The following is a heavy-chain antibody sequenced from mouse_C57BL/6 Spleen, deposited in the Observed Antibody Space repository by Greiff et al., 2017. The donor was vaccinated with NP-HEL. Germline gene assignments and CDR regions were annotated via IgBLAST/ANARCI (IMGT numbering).Heavy chain of an antibody. CDR2: IAPETGGT. CDR3: TRRGTVVAVDYFDY. D-gene: IGHD1-1*01. Sequence: VQLQESGAELVRPGASVTLSCKASGYTFTDYEMHWVKQTPVHGLEWIGAIAPETGGTAYNQKFKGKAILTADKSSSTAYMELRSLTSEDSAVYYCTRRGTVVAVDYFDYWGQGTTLTVSS. CDR1: GYTFTDYE. V-gene: IGHV1-15*01. J-gene: IGHJ2*01.